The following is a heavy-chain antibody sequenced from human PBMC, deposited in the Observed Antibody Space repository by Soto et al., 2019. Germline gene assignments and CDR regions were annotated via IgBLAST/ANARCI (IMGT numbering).Heavy chain of an antibody. Sequence: ASVKVSCKASGYTFTSYGISWVRQAPGQGLEWMGWISAYNGNTNYAQKLQGRVTMTTDTSTSTAYMELRSLRSDDTAVYYCALFTYYYDSSGYYWSAFDIWGQGTMVT. CDR3: ALFTYYYDSSGYYWSAFDI. D-gene: IGHD3-22*01. V-gene: IGHV1-18*04. CDR2: ISAYNGNT. J-gene: IGHJ3*02. CDR1: GYTFTSYG.